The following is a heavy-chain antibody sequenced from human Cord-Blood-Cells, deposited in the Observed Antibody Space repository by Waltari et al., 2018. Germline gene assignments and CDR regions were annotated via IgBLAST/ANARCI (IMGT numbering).Heavy chain of an antibody. CDR2: IYYSGST. D-gene: IGHD5-18*01. CDR3: ARQGIQLWLGAFDI. Sequence: QLQLQESGPGLVKPSETLSLTCTVSGGSISSSSHYRGWIRQPPGKGLEWIGSIYYSGSTYYNPSLKSRVTISVDTSKNQFSLKLSSVTAADTAVYYCARQGIQLWLGAFDIWGQGTMVTVSS. V-gene: IGHV4-39*01. CDR1: GGSISSSSHY. J-gene: IGHJ3*02.